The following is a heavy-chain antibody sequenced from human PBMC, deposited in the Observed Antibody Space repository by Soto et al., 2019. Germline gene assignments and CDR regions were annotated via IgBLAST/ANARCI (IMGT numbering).Heavy chain of an antibody. J-gene: IGHJ6*02. CDR3: ARGLKNYYGSGSHRYYYYGMDV. CDR1: GGSFSGYY. Sequence: TSETLSLTCAVYGGSFSGYYWSWIRQPPGKGLEWIGEINHSGSTNYNPSLKSRVTISVDTSKNQFSLKLSSVTAAETAVYYCARGLKNYYGSGSHRYYYYGMDVWGQGTTVTVSS. V-gene: IGHV4-34*01. D-gene: IGHD3-10*01. CDR2: INHSGST.